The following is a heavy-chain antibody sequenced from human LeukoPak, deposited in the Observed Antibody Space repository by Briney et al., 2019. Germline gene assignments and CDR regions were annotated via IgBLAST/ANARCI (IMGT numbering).Heavy chain of an antibody. CDR3: ARWVTPPYYGMDV. D-gene: IGHD2-21*02. CDR1: GFTFSSYW. Sequence: PGGSLRLSCAASGFTFSSYWMSWVRQAPGEGVEWVAHIKEDGSGKYYVESVKGRLTISTDNTKNSLYLQMNSLRAEDTAVYYCARWVTPPYYGMDVWGQGTTVTVSS. V-gene: IGHV3-7*05. J-gene: IGHJ6*02. CDR2: IKEDGSGK.